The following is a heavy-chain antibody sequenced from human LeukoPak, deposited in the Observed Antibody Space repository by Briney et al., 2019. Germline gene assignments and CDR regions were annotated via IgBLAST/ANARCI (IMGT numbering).Heavy chain of an antibody. CDR3: ASGEGAAGTLFDY. D-gene: IGHD6-13*01. V-gene: IGHV4-59*07. CDR2: IHYSGST. CDR1: GHYLCNNH. Sequence: SDALSHTCCVSGHYLCNNHGRSVPQPRGKGEGWVGYIHYSGSTNYNPSLKSRVTMSIDTSKNQFSLGLTSVTAADTAVYYCASGEGAAGTLFDYWGEGTLVTVSS. J-gene: IGHJ4*02.